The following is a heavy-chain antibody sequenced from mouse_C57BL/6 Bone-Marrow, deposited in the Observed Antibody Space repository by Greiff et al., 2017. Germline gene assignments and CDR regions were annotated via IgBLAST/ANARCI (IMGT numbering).Heavy chain of an antibody. CDR2: IRSKSNNYET. V-gene: IGHV10-1*01. J-gene: IGHJ1*03. Sequence: DVHLVESGGGLVQPKGSLKLSCAASGFSFNTYAMNWVRQAPGKGLEWVARIRSKSNNYETYYADSVKDRLTISRDDSESMLYLQMNNLKTEDTASYYCVRHVYYGSSYDWYFDVWGTVTTVTVSS. CDR3: VRHVYYGSSYDWYFDV. D-gene: IGHD1-1*01. CDR1: GFSFNTYA.